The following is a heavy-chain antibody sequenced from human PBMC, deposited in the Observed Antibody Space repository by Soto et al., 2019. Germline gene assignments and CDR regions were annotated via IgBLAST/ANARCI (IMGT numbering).Heavy chain of an antibody. CDR3: AQALGAGPGPSGFHI. D-gene: IGHD6-13*01. Sequence: QVQLVQSGAEVRKPGSSVKVSCKASGGIFSTYSITWVRQAPGQGLEWMGGVIPVFGTVYYAKKFEDRVTSSADEATSTVYMEMSRLRSGDTAVYFCAQALGAGPGPSGFHIWGQGTVVSVSS. CDR1: GGIFSTYS. V-gene: IGHV1-69*01. J-gene: IGHJ3*02. CDR2: VIPVFGTV.